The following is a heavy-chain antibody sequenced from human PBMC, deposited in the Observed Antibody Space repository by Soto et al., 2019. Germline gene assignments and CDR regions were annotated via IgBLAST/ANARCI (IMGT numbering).Heavy chain of an antibody. Sequence: GASVKVSCKASGGTFSSYAISWVRQAPGQGLEWMGGIIPIFGTANYAQKFQGRVTITADESTSTAYMELSSLRSEDTAVYYCARGTSGRLRLGELSLVGVRYYYYYGMDVWGQGTTVTVSS. CDR2: IIPIFGTA. CDR3: ARGTSGRLRLGELSLVGVRYYYYYGMDV. CDR1: GGTFSSYA. V-gene: IGHV1-69*13. J-gene: IGHJ6*02. D-gene: IGHD3-16*02.